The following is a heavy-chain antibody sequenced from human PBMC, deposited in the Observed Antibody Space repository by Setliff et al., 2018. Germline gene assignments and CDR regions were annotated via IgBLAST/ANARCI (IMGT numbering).Heavy chain of an antibody. Sequence: PGGSLRLSCAASGFTVSSNYMSWVRQAPGKGLEWVSVIYSGGSTYYADSVKGRFTISRDNSKNTLYLQMNSLRAADTAVYYCARENPSSLDLRGAFDYWGQGTLVTVSS. CDR2: IYSGGST. J-gene: IGHJ4*02. CDR1: GFTVSSNY. CDR3: ARENPSSLDLRGAFDY. D-gene: IGHD1-7*01. V-gene: IGHV3-66*01.